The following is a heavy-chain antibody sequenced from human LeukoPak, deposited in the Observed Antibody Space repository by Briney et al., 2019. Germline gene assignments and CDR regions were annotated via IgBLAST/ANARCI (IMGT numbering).Heavy chain of an antibody. J-gene: IGHJ4*02. CDR1: GYTFTSYG. D-gene: IGHD4-17*01. Sequence: ASVKVSCKASGYTFTSYGISWVRQAPGQGLEWMGWISAYNGNTNYAQKLQGRVTMTTDTSTSTAYMELSSLKADDTAVYYCARRLGNDYGDYLDYWGQGTLVTVSS. CDR2: ISAYNGNT. CDR3: ARRLGNDYGDYLDY. V-gene: IGHV1-18*01.